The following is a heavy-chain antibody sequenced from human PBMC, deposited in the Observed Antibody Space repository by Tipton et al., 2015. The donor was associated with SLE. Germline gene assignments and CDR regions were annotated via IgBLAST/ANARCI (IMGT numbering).Heavy chain of an antibody. D-gene: IGHD6-19*01. Sequence: SLRLSCAASGFTFSNYAMNWVRQAPGKGLEWMAIISYDGSNKYYADSVKGRFTISRDNSKNTLYLQMNSLRAEDTAVYYCARAMYSSGSVLGGAFDIWGQGTMVTVSS. CDR3: ARAMYSSGSVLGGAFDI. V-gene: IGHV3-30-3*01. CDR2: ISYDGSNK. J-gene: IGHJ3*02. CDR1: GFTFSNYA.